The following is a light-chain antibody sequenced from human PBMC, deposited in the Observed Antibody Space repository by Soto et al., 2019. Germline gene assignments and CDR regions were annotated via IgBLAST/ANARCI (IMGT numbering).Light chain of an antibody. V-gene: IGKV2-28*01. CDR1: QSLLHSGGHNF. J-gene: IGKJ4*01. CDR3: MQTLQTPLT. Sequence: IVMNQSTVSLAVTPGEPASISCRSSQSLLHSGGHNFLDWYLQKPGQSPQVLIYLGSNRASGVPARFSGSGSGADFKLEISRVEAEDVGVYYCMQTLQTPLTFGGGTKVEIK. CDR2: LGS.